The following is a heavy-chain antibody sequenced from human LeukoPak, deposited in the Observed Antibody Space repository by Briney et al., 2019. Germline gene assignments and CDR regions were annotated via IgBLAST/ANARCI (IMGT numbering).Heavy chain of an antibody. V-gene: IGHV4-39*01. CDR3: ARHSYDYDSSGYHYYFDY. D-gene: IGHD3-22*01. J-gene: IGHJ4*02. Sequence: PSETLSLTCSVSGGSISSPSHYWRWIRQPPGKGLEWIGSIYYSGSANYNPSLKSRVTMSVDTSKNQFPLKLSSVTATDTAVYSCARHSYDYDSSGYHYYFDYWGQGTLVTVSS. CDR2: IYYSGSA. CDR1: GGSISSPSHY.